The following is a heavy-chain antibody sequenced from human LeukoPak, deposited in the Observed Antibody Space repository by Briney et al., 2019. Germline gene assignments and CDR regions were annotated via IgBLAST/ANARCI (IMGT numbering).Heavy chain of an antibody. CDR2: ISGSGGST. Sequence: PGGSLRLSCGASGFTFSSYGMSWVRQAPGKGLEWVSAISGSGGSTYYADSVKGRFTISRDTSNNTLYLQMTSLRAEDTAVYYCAKVWYNYYDSSGYRVRGLGYYFDYWGQGTLVTVSS. CDR1: GFTFSSYG. J-gene: IGHJ4*02. D-gene: IGHD3-22*01. CDR3: AKVWYNYYDSSGYRVRGLGYYFDY. V-gene: IGHV3-23*01.